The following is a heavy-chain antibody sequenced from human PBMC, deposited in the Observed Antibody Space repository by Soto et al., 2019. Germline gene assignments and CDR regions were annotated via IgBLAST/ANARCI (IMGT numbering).Heavy chain of an antibody. D-gene: IGHD4-17*01. CDR1: GFTFDDYT. CDR3: AKVKRGDYYGMDV. V-gene: IGHV3-43*01. CDR2: ISWDGGST. J-gene: IGHJ6*02. Sequence: ESGGVVVQPGGSLRLSCAASGFTFDDYTMHWVRQAPGKGLEWVSLISWDGGSTYYADSVKGRFTISRDNSKNTLYLQMNSLRAEDTAVYYCAKVKRGDYYGMDVWGQGTTVTVSS.